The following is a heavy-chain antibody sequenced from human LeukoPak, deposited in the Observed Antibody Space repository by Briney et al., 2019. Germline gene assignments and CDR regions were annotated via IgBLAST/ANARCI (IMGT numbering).Heavy chain of an antibody. D-gene: IGHD4-17*01. CDR1: GFTFSSYW. CDR2: ISSSSSTI. V-gene: IGHV3-48*01. Sequence: GGSLRLSCAASGFTFSSYWMNWARQAPGKGLEWVSYISSSSSTIYYADSVKGRFTISRDNAKNSLYLQMNSLRAEDTAVYYCASSFGTVYYYYYGMDVWGQGTTVTVSS. CDR3: ASSFGTVYYYYYGMDV. J-gene: IGHJ6*02.